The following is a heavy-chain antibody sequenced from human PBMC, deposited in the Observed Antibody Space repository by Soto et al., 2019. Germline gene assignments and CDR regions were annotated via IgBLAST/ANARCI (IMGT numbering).Heavy chain of an antibody. CDR1: GVTFSSYA. CDR2: ISGSGGSA. CDR3: AKTHYYDSSGYYLNPAFDY. Sequence: PGGSLRLSCAASGVTFSSYAMSWVRQAPGKGLEWVSAISGSGGSAYYADSVKGRFTISRDNSKNTLYLQMNSLRAEDTAVYYCAKTHYYDSSGYYLNPAFDYWGQGTLVTVSS. J-gene: IGHJ4*02. D-gene: IGHD3-22*01. V-gene: IGHV3-23*01.